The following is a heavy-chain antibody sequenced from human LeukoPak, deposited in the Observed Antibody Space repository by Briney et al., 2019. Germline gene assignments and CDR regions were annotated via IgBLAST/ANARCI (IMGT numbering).Heavy chain of an antibody. CDR3: ARDFRSGYYFDAFDI. J-gene: IGHJ3*02. D-gene: IGHD3-22*01. V-gene: IGHV4-34*01. CDR2: INHSGST. Sequence: PSETLSLTCAVYGGSFSGYYWSWIRQPPGKGLEWIGEINHSGSTNYDPSLKSRVTISVDTSKNQFSLKLSSVTAADTAVYYCARDFRSGYYFDAFDIWGQGTMVTVSS. CDR1: GGSFSGYY.